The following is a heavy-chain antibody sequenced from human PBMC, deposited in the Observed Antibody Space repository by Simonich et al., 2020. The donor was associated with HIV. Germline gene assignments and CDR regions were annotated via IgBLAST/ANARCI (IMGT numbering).Heavy chain of an antibody. D-gene: IGHD3-10*01. Sequence: QVQLQQWGAGLLKPSETLSLTCAVYGGPFSGYYWNWFPQPPGKGLEWIGEINQSESTKHNQTLKSRVSISAKTSKKQFSRKLSSVTAADTAVYYCARIGPDYYRGYYYMDVWGKGTTVTVSS. V-gene: IGHV4-34*01. CDR1: GGPFSGYY. CDR3: ARIGPDYYRGYYYMDV. CDR2: INQSEST. J-gene: IGHJ6*03.